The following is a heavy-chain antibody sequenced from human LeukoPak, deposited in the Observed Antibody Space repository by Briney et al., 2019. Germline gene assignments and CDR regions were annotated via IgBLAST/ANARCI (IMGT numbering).Heavy chain of an antibody. CDR3: AKDKTTDTGENGFDP. CDR2: ISGSGGST. J-gene: IGHJ5*02. D-gene: IGHD4-17*01. V-gene: IGHV3-23*01. Sequence: PGGSLRLSCAASGFTFSSYAMSWVRQAPGKGLEWVSAISGSGGSTYYADSVKGRFTISRDNSKNTLYLQMNSLRAEDTAVYYGAKDKTTDTGENGFDPWGQGTLVTVSS. CDR1: GFTFSSYA.